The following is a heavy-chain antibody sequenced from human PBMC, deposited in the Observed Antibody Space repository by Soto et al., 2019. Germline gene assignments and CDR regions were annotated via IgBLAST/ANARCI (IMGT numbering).Heavy chain of an antibody. Sequence: QVPLVQSGAEVKKPGASVKVSCKASGYTFTSYAMHWVRQAPGQRLEWMGWINAGNGNTKYSQKFQGRVTITRDTSASTAYMELSSLRSEDTAVYYCARVTQTSAYDSSGYYGYWGQGTLVTVSS. D-gene: IGHD3-22*01. CDR1: GYTFTSYA. J-gene: IGHJ4*02. CDR2: INAGNGNT. CDR3: ARVTQTSAYDSSGYYGY. V-gene: IGHV1-3*01.